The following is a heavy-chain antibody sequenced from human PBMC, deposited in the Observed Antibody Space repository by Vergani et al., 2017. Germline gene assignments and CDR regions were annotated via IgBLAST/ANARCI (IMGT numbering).Heavy chain of an antibody. Sequence: QVQLQESGPGLVKPSQTLSLTCTVSGGSISSGSYYWSWIRQPAGKGLEWIGSIYTSGSTNYNPSLKSRLTISVDTSKNQFSLKRSSVTAADTAVYYCARVVTDFWSGKGYYYYMDVWGKGTTVTVSS. CDR1: GGSISSGSYY. D-gene: IGHD3-3*01. CDR3: ARVVTDFWSGKGYYYYMDV. J-gene: IGHJ6*03. CDR2: IYTSGST. V-gene: IGHV4-61*02.